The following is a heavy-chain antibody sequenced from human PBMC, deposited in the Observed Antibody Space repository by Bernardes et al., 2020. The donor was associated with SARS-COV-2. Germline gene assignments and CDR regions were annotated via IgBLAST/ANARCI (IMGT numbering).Heavy chain of an antibody. J-gene: IGHJ3*02. CDR1: GFTFSTYN. D-gene: IGHD3-16*01. V-gene: IGHV3-21*01. Sequence: GGSLRLSCEASGFTFSTYNIHWVRQAPGKGLEWVSSISGSSNYIYYADSVQGRFTISRDNAKNSLYLQLNSLRAEDTAVYYCARQLGGSLNDAFLIWGQGTMVTVSS. CDR2: ISGSSNYI. CDR3: ARQLGGSLNDAFLI.